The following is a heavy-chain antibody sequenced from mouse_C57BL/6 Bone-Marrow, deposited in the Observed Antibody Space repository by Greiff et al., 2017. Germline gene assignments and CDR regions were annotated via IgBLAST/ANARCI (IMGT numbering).Heavy chain of an antibody. CDR2: IDPSDSYT. CDR3: ARLYYYGRTYYFDY. V-gene: IGHV1-69*01. J-gene: IGHJ2*01. D-gene: IGHD1-1*01. CDR1: GYTFTSYW. Sequence: QVQLQQPGAELVMPGASVKLSCKASGYTFTSYWMHWVKQRPGQGLEWIGEIDPSDSYTNYNQKFKGKSPLTVDKSSSTAYMQLSSLTSEDSAVYYCARLYYYGRTYYFDYWGQGTTLTVSS.